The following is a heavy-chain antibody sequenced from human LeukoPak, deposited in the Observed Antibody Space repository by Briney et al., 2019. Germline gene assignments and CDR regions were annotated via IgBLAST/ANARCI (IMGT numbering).Heavy chain of an antibody. CDR1: GYTFTSYG. CDR2: ISAYNGNT. Sequence: ASVKISCKASGYTFTSYGISWVRQANGQGLESMGWISAYNGNTNYAQKLQGRVTMTTDTSTSTAYMELRSLRSDDTAVYYCAREGTYYDSSGYYDYWGQGTLVTVSS. J-gene: IGHJ4*02. V-gene: IGHV1-18*01. D-gene: IGHD3-22*01. CDR3: AREGTYYDSSGYYDY.